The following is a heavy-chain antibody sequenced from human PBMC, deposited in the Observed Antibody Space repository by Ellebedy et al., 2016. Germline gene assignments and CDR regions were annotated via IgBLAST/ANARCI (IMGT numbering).Heavy chain of an antibody. J-gene: IGHJ3*02. CDR3: ARATTNMVRAFDI. V-gene: IGHV1-18*01. CDR2: ISAFNGNT. Sequence: ASVKVSXXPSGYTFSSHGITWVRQAPGQGLEWMGWISAFNGNTNYAQKLQGRVTMTTDTSTRTAYMELRSLRSDDTAVYYCARATTNMVRAFDIWGQGTMVTVSS. D-gene: IGHD4/OR15-4a*01. CDR1: GYTFSSHG.